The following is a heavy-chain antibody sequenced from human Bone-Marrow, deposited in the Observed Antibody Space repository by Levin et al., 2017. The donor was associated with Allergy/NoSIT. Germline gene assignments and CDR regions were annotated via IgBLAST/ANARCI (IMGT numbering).Heavy chain of an antibody. CDR3: AADWGRSVILS. D-gene: IGHD3-16*01. J-gene: IGHJ5*02. CDR2: IYADGNT. CDR1: GFDVRNYY. V-gene: IGHV3-53*01. Sequence: PGGSLRLSCAASGFDVRNYYMAWVRQAPGKGLECVSAIYADGNTYYADSVEGRFTISRDNSKNTLYLQMYSLRAEDTAMYFCAADWGRSVILSWGQGTLVTVSS.